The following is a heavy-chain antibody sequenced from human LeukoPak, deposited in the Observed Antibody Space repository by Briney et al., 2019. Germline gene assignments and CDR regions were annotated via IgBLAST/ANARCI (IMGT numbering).Heavy chain of an antibody. D-gene: IGHD2-2*01. CDR3: AKVIPAATHYYYYYGMDV. CDR2: ISGSGGST. Sequence: GGSLRLSCAASGFTFSSYAMSWVRQAPGQGLEWVSAISGSGGSTYYADSVKGRFTISRDNSKNTLYLQMSSLRAEDTAVYYCAKVIPAATHYYYYYGMDVWGQGTTVTVSS. J-gene: IGHJ6*02. V-gene: IGHV3-23*01. CDR1: GFTFSSYA.